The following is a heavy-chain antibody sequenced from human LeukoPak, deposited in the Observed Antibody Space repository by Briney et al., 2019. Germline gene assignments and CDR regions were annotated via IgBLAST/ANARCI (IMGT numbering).Heavy chain of an antibody. D-gene: IGHD3-10*01. Sequence: EASVKVSCKASGYAFTTYAMNWVRQAPGQGLEWMGWINTNTGDPTYAQGFTGRFVFSLDISVSTAYLQISSLKAEDTAVYYCARQAYGSTAYYTSWGQGTLVTVSS. CDR2: INTNTGDP. J-gene: IGHJ5*02. CDR3: ARQAYGSTAYYTS. CDR1: GYAFTTYA. V-gene: IGHV7-4-1*02.